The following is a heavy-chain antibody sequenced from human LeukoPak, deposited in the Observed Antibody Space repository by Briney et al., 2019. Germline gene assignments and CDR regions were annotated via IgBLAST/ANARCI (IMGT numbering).Heavy chain of an antibody. CDR2: ISGSGGST. J-gene: IGHJ3*02. V-gene: IGHV3-23*01. Sequence: GGSLRLSCAASGFTFSSYAMSWVRQAPGKGLEWVSAISGSGGSTYYADSVKGRFTISRDNSKNTLYLQTNSLRAEDTAVYYCARVPVTTDRGIWGQGTMVTVSS. CDR1: GFTFSSYA. D-gene: IGHD4-17*01. CDR3: ARVPVTTDRGI.